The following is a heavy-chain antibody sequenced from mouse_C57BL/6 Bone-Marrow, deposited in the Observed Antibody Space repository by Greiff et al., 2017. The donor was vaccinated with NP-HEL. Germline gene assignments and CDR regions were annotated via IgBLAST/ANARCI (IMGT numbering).Heavy chain of an antibody. V-gene: IGHV14-3*01. Sequence: VQLQQSVAELVRPGASVKLSCTASGFNIKNTYMHWVKQRPEPGLEWIGRIDPANGNTKYAPKFQGKATITADTSSNTAYLQLSSLTSEDTAIYYCARSDYYGSSWFAYWGQGTLVTVSA. CDR1: GFNIKNTY. CDR2: IDPANGNT. CDR3: ARSDYYGSSWFAY. J-gene: IGHJ3*01. D-gene: IGHD1-1*01.